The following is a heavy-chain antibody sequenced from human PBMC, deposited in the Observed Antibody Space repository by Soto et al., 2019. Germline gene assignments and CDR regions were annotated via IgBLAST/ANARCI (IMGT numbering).Heavy chain of an antibody. CDR1: GFMFSSYA. D-gene: IGHD1-26*01. CDR2: QTYDGSNK. CDR3: ARAGGLLVDY. J-gene: IGHJ4*02. V-gene: IGHV3-30-3*01. Sequence: QVQLVESGGGVVQPGRSLRLSCAASGFMFSSYAMHWVRQAPGKGLEWVAVQTYDGSNKYYADSVKGRFTISRDNSKNTLYLQMYSLRAEDTAVYYCARAGGLLVDYWGQGTLVTVSS.